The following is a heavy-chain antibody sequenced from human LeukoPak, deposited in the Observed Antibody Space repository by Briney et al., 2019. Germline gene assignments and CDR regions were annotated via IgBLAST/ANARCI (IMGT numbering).Heavy chain of an antibody. Sequence: SETLSLTCAVSGTSFSSYYWSWIRQPPGKGLEWIGEVNHSGYTNDNPSLKSRVTISVDTSKNQFSLRLRSVTAADTAVYFCARMTTGHDFWGQGTLITVSS. V-gene: IGHV4-34*01. CDR1: GTSFSSYY. CDR3: ARMTTGHDF. CDR2: VNHSGYT. D-gene: IGHD4-17*01. J-gene: IGHJ4*02.